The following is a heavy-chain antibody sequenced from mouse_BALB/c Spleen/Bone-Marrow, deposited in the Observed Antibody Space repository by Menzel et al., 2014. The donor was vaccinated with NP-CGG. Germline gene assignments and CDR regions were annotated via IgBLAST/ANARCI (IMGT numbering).Heavy chain of an antibody. CDR3: ARGGNWDDFDV. Sequence: EVKLVESGGGLVQPGGSRKLSCAASGFTFSSFGMHWVRQAPEKGLEWVAYISSGSTAFCYADTVKGRFTISRDNPKNTLFLQMTSLRSEDTAMYYCARGGNWDDFDVWGAGTTVTVSS. V-gene: IGHV5-17*02. J-gene: IGHJ1*01. CDR2: ISSGSTAF. CDR1: GFTFSSFG. D-gene: IGHD4-1*01.